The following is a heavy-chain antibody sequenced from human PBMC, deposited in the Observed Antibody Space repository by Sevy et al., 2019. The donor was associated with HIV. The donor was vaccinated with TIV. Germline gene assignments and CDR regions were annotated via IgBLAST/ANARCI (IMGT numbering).Heavy chain of an antibody. J-gene: IGHJ2*01. D-gene: IGHD6-19*01. CDR2: IVVGSGNT. CDR1: GFTFTSSA. Sequence: ASVKVSCKASGFTFTSSAVQWVRQARGQRLEWIGWIVVGSGNTNYAQKFQERVTITRDMSTSTAYVELSSLRSEGTAVYYCAADPHIAVAGTGPYWYFDLWGRGTLVTVSS. CDR3: AADPHIAVAGTGPYWYFDL. V-gene: IGHV1-58*01.